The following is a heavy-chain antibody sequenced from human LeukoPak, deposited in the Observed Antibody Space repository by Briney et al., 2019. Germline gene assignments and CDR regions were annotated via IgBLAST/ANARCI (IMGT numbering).Heavy chain of an antibody. D-gene: IGHD6-19*01. Sequence: QPGRSLRLSCAGSGFTFSSYGMHWVRQAPGKGLEWVAVITYDGRNKYCADSVKGRFTLSRDNSKNTLYLQMNSLRAEDTAVYYCAKDIEEWLVKGGGCFDYWGQGTLVTVSS. CDR3: AKDIEEWLVKGGGCFDY. CDR1: GFTFSSYG. CDR2: ITYDGRNK. V-gene: IGHV3-30*18. J-gene: IGHJ4*02.